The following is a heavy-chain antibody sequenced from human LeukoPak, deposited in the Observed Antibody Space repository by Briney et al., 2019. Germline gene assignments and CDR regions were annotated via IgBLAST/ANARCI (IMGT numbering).Heavy chain of an antibody. CDR3: ARGSSWTYYYYYMDV. Sequence: QPGGSLRLSCAASGFTFSSYAMHWVRQAPGKGLEWVAVISYDGSNKYYADSVKGRFTISRDNSKNTLYLQMNSLRAEDTAVYYCARGSSWTYYYYYMDVWGKGTTVTVSS. CDR2: ISYDGSNK. J-gene: IGHJ6*03. CDR1: GFTFSSYA. D-gene: IGHD6-13*01. V-gene: IGHV3-30-3*01.